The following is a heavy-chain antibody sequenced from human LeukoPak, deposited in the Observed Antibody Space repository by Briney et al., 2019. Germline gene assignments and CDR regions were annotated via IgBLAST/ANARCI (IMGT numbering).Heavy chain of an antibody. CDR3: ARGEWGYCSSTSCPYFDY. CDR2: INHSGST. CDR1: GGSFSGYY. J-gene: IGHJ4*02. Sequence: SETLSLTCAVYGGSFSGYYWSWIRQPPGKGLEWIGEINHSGSTNYNPSLKSRVTISVDTSKNQFSLKLSSVTAADTAVYYCARGEWGYCSSTSCPYFDYWGRGTLVTVSS. V-gene: IGHV4-34*01. D-gene: IGHD2-2*01.